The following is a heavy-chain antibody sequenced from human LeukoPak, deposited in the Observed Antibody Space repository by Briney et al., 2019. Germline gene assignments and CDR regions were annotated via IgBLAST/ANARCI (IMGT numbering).Heavy chain of an antibody. CDR2: ISWNSGSI. J-gene: IGHJ4*02. V-gene: IGHV3-9*01. D-gene: IGHD2-2*01. CDR1: GFTFDDYA. Sequence: PGRSLRLSCAASGFTFDDYAMHWVRQAPGKGLEWVSGISWNSGSIGYADSVKGRFTISRDNAKNSLYLQMNSLRAEDTALYYCAKAHCSSTSCPYFDYWGQGTLVTVSS. CDR3: AKAHCSSTSCPYFDY.